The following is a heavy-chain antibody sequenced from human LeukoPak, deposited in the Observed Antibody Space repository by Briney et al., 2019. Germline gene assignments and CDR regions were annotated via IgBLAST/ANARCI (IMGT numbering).Heavy chain of an antibody. CDR3: ARDGGYAVAAARNWFDP. J-gene: IGHJ5*02. CDR1: GFTFSSYG. D-gene: IGHD6-13*01. V-gene: IGHV3-23*01. Sequence: GSLRLSCAASGFTFSSYGMSWVRQAPGKGLEWVSAISGSGGGTYYADSVKGRFTISRDNAKNSLYLQMNSLRAEDTAVYYCARDGGYAVAAARNWFDPWGQGTLVTVSS. CDR2: ISGSGGGT.